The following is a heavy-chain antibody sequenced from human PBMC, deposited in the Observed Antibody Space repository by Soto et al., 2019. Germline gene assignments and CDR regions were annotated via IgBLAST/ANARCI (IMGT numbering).Heavy chain of an antibody. V-gene: IGHV3-64*02. CDR3: ARARCSSGQCYYFDS. J-gene: IGHJ4*02. CDR2: ISRSGDRT. CDR1: GFTFSSYN. Sequence: EVQLVESGEGLVQPGGYLRLSCAAYGFTFSSYNIHWIRQAPGKGLEFVSAISRSGDRTYYADSVKGRFTITRDNSKNTVWLQMGSLRAEDSAVYYCARARCSSGQCYYFDSWGRGALVSVSS. D-gene: IGHD2-15*01.